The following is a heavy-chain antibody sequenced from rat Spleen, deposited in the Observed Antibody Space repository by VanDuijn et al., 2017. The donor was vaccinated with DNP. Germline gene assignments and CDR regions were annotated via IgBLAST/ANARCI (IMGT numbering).Heavy chain of an antibody. J-gene: IGHJ3*01. D-gene: IGHD1-1*01. CDR3: ARPMDYYSGGFAY. V-gene: IGHV5-22*01. CDR2: ITYDGGYT. Sequence: EVQLVESGGGLVQPGRSLKLSCAASGFTFSDYYMAWVSQAPTKGLELVAYITYDGGYTYYGDPVKGRFTISRDNAKTTLSLQMNSLRSEDMATYYCARPMDYYSGGFAYWGQGTLVTVSS. CDR1: GFTFSDYY.